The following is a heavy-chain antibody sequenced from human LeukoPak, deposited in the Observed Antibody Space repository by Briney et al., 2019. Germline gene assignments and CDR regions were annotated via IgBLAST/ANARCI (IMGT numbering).Heavy chain of an antibody. Sequence: GGSLRLSCAASGFTFSNYDMHWVRQAPGKGLEWVAVISYDGTNKYYADSVKGRFTISRDNSKNTLHLQMNSLRAEDTAVNYCAKDDRGNEAPFDYWGQGTLVTVSS. J-gene: IGHJ4*02. CDR1: GFTFSNYD. V-gene: IGHV3-30*18. CDR2: ISYDGTNK. CDR3: AKDDRGNEAPFDY.